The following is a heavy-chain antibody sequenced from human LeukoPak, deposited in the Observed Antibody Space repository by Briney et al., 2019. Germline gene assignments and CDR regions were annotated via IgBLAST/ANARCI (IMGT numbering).Heavy chain of an antibody. D-gene: IGHD1-26*01. J-gene: IGHJ6*03. CDR1: GGSISSYY. CDR2: IYTSGST. V-gene: IGHV4-4*07. Sequence: PSETLSLTCTVSGGSISSYYWSWIRQPAGKGLEWIGRIYTSGSTNYNPSLKSRVTISVDTSKNQFSLKLSSVTAADTAVYYCARAGRGSYGLFSYYYYYMDVWGKGTTVTISS. CDR3: ARAGRGSYGLFSYYYYYMDV.